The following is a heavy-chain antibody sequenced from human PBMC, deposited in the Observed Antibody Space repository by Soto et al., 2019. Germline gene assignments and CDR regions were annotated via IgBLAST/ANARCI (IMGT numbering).Heavy chain of an antibody. D-gene: IGHD3-10*01. CDR1: GDTFKNCV. CDR3: AAELGFGKLSVX. CDR2: IIPLFGTT. Sequence: QVQVVQSGVEVRRPGSSVKVSCKASGDTFKNCVISWVRQAPGQGLEWMGGIIPLFGTTDFAQRFQGRLTITTDESTTTAYMELSRLRSEDTATYYCAAELGFGKLSVXWGQGTTXXX. V-gene: IGHV1-69*01. J-gene: IGHJ6*02.